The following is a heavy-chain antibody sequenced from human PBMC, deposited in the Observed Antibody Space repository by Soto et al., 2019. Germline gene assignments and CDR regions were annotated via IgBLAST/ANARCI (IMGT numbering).Heavy chain of an antibody. J-gene: IGHJ4*02. CDR2: ISSSGGRT. D-gene: IGHD3-22*01. Sequence: EVQLLESGGDLIQPGGSLRLSCAASGFTFSSYAMSWVRQAPGKGLGWVSAISSSGGRTFYADSVKGRFTISRDNSRNTLYLQMNSLRAEDTAIYYCAKYQPMTQTRPYFDYWGQGNLVTVSS. CDR1: GFTFSSYA. CDR3: AKYQPMTQTRPYFDY. V-gene: IGHV3-23*01.